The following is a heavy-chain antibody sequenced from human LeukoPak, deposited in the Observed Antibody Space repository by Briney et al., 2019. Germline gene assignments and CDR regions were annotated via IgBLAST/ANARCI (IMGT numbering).Heavy chain of an antibody. Sequence: SGPTLVNPTQTLTLTCTFSGFSLSTSGVGVGWIRQAPGKALEWLALIYWDDDKRYSPSLKSRLTITKDTSKNQVVLTMTNMDPVDTATYYCAHALYFDWFLSGYFDYWGQGTLVTVSS. CDR1: GFSLSTSGVG. J-gene: IGHJ4*02. V-gene: IGHV2-5*02. CDR2: IYWDDDK. D-gene: IGHD3-9*01. CDR3: AHALYFDWFLSGYFDY.